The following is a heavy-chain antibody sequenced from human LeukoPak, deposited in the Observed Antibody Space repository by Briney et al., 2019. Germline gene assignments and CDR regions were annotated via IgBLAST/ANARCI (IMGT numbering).Heavy chain of an antibody. Sequence: SETLSLTCTVSGGSISSSSYYWSWIRQPAGKGLEWIGRIYTSGSTYYNHSLKSRVPISVDTSKNKCSLERSYVTAADTAVYYCARDNDSSGFIGAWGQGTLVTVSS. CDR3: ARDNDSSGFIGA. V-gene: IGHV4-61*02. D-gene: IGHD3-22*01. J-gene: IGHJ4*02. CDR1: GGSISSSSYY. CDR2: IYTSGST.